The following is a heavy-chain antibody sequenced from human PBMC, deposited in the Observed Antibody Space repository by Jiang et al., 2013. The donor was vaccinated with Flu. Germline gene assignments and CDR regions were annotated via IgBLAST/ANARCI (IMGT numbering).Heavy chain of an antibody. D-gene: IGHD3-10*01. J-gene: IGHJ6*02. CDR3: ARDNRVITMVQGVIETYYYYGMDV. V-gene: IGHV3-66*01. Sequence: GGTTDYAAPVKGRFTISRDNSKNTLYLQMNSLRAEDTAVYYCARDNRVITMVQGVIETYYYYGMDVWGQGTTVTVSS. CDR2: GGTT.